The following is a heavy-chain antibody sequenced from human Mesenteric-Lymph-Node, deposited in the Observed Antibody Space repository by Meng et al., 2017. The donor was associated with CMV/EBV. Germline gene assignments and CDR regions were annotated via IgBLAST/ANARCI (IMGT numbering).Heavy chain of an antibody. V-gene: IGHV1-69*05. D-gene: IGHD2-2*01. Sequence: SVKVSCKASGDSFSNHAVTWVRQVPGQGLEQLGAFIPIFHTADYVQWFQGRVTIFTDESTSTAYMELRSLRSDDTAVYYCARGPSSTSILDWGQGTLVTVSS. CDR3: ARGPSSTSILD. CDR2: FIPIFHTA. CDR1: GDSFSNHA. J-gene: IGHJ4*02.